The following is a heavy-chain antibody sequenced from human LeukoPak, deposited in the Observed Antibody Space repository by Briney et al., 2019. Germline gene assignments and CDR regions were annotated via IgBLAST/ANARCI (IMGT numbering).Heavy chain of an antibody. CDR2: IYYSGST. J-gene: IGHJ3*02. V-gene: IGHV4-59*08. CDR3: ARRLFQINDAFDI. CDR1: GGSISSYY. Sequence: SETLSLTCTVSGGSISSYYWSWIRQPPGKGLEWIGYIYYSGSTNYNPSLKSRVTISVDTSKNQFSLKLSSVTAADTAVYYCARRLFQINDAFDIWGQGTMVTVSS. D-gene: IGHD3-10*02.